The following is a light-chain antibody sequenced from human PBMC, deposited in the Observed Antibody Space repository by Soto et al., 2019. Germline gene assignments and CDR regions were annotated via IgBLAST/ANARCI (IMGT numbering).Light chain of an antibody. CDR1: QTVRNNY. CDR3: QQFSSYPLT. CDR2: DAS. Sequence: EFVLTPSPGTLSLSPWERSTLSFRSSQTVRNNYLAWYQQKPGQAPRLLIYDASSRATGIPDRFSGGGSGTDFTLTISRLEPEDFAVYYCQQFSSYPLTFGGGTKV. J-gene: IGKJ4*01. V-gene: IGKV3-20*01.